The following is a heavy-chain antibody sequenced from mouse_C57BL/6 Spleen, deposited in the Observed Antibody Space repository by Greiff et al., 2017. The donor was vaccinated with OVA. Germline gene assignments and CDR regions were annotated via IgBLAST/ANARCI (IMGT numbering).Heavy chain of an antibody. Sequence: QVQLKQSGAELVKPGASVKLSCKASGYTFTEYTIHWVKQRSGQGLEWIGWFYPGSGSIKYNEKFKDKATLTADKSSSTVYLELSRLTSEVSAVYFCATHDYYGSSYDYAMDYWGQGTSVTVSS. CDR2: FYPGSGSI. J-gene: IGHJ4*01. V-gene: IGHV1-62-2*01. CDR3: ATHDYYGSSYDYAMDY. CDR1: GYTFTEYT. D-gene: IGHD1-1*01.